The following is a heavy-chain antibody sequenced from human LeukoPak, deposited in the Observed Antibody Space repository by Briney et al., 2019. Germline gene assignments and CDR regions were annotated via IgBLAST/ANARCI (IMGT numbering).Heavy chain of an antibody. CDR2: LNSDGTTI. Sequence: GGSLRLSCVASGFTFSGYWMHRVRQAPGMGLVWVSRLNSDGTTINYADSVKGRFTISRDNAKNTVYLQMSGLRDDDTALYFCVRGAGGPRNYVLDYWGQGALVSVSS. D-gene: IGHD3-10*02. V-gene: IGHV3-74*01. J-gene: IGHJ4*02. CDR1: GFTFSGYW. CDR3: VRGAGGPRNYVLDY.